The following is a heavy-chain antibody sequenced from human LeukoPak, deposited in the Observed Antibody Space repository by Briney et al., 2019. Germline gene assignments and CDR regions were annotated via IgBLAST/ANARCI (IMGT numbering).Heavy chain of an antibody. CDR3: ARSPRGSGSSTLLAVAFDI. Sequence: PSGTLSLTCAVSGGSISSSNWWSWIRQPPGKGLEWIGTMYYSGSTYYNPSLKSRVTISVDTSKNQFSLKLSSVTAADTAVCYCARSPRGSGSSTLLAVAFDIWGQGTMVTVSS. CDR2: MYYSGST. D-gene: IGHD3-10*01. J-gene: IGHJ3*02. CDR1: GGSISSSNW. V-gene: IGHV4-4*02.